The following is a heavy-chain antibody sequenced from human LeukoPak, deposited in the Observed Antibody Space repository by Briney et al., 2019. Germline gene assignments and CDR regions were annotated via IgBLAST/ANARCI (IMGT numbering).Heavy chain of an antibody. CDR3: ASSTPRTIISRLNYYYYGMDA. V-gene: IGHV1-24*01. J-gene: IGHJ6*02. Sequence: ASVKVSCKVSGYTLTELSMHWVRQAPGKGLEWMGGFDPEDGETIYAQKFQGRVTMTEDTSTDTAYMELSSLRSEDSAVYYCASSTPRTIISRLNYYYYGMDAWGQGTTVTVSS. D-gene: IGHD5-12*01. CDR2: FDPEDGET. CDR1: GYTLTELS.